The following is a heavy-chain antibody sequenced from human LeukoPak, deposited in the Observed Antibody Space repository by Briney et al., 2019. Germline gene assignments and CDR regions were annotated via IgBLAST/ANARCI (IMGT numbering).Heavy chain of an antibody. Sequence: SSETLSLTCAVYGGSFSGYYWSWIRQPPGKGLEWIGEINHSGSTNYNPSLKSRVTISVDTSKDQFPLKLSSVTAADTAVYYCASKYGDYDDYWGQGTLVTVSS. V-gene: IGHV4-34*01. D-gene: IGHD4-17*01. CDR1: GGSFSGYY. CDR3: ASKYGDYDDY. J-gene: IGHJ4*02. CDR2: INHSGST.